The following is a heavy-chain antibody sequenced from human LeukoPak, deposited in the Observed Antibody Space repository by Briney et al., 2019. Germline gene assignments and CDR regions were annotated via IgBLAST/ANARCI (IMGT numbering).Heavy chain of an antibody. D-gene: IGHD3-22*01. CDR1: GYTFTSYD. V-gene: IGHV1-8*01. CDR2: MNPNSGNT. J-gene: IGHJ4*02. Sequence: ASVKVSCKASGYTFTSYDINWVRQATGQGLEWMGWMNPNSGNTGYAQKFQGRVTTTRNTSISTAYMELSSLRSEVTAVYYCARALTQYYDSSAAAGYWGQGTLVTVSS. CDR3: ARALTQYYDSSAAAGY.